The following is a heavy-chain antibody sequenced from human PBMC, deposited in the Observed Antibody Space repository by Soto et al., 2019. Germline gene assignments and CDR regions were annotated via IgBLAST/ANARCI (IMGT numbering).Heavy chain of an antibody. CDR1: GYTFTSYG. V-gene: IGHV1-18*01. CDR2: ISAYNGNT. CDR3: AREGIVGSTYVWFDP. Sequence: ASVKVSCKAYGYTFTSYGISWVRQAPGQGLEWMGWISAYNGNTNYAQKLQGRVTMTTDTSTSTAYMDLRSLRSDDTAVYYCAREGIVGSTYVWFDPWGQVTLVTVSS. D-gene: IGHD1-26*01. J-gene: IGHJ5*02.